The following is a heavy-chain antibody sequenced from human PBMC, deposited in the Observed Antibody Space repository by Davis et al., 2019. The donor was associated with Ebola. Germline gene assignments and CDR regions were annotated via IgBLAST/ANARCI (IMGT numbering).Heavy chain of an antibody. CDR2: IYPSGST. CDR3: ARSKRCSGYSCQLEPFDY. CDR1: GTSISGYF. J-gene: IGHJ4*02. V-gene: IGHV4-4*07. D-gene: IGHD3-22*01. Sequence: PSETLSLTCTVSGTSISGYFWSWIRQPAGKGLEWIGRIYPSGSTDYSTSLKSRVTLSLDTSKKQFSLKLSSVTAADTATYYCARSKRCSGYSCQLEPFDYWGQGTLVTISS.